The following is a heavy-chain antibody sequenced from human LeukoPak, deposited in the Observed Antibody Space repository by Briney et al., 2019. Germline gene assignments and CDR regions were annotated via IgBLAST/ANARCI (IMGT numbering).Heavy chain of an antibody. CDR2: INPSGGST. J-gene: IGHJ4*02. V-gene: IGHV1-46*01. CDR1: GYTFTSYY. D-gene: IGHD1-26*01. CDR3: ARRGSYSTLPFDY. Sequence: ASVKVSCKASGYTFTSYYMHWVRQAPRPGLELIGIINPSGGSTSYAQKFQGRVTMTRDTSTSTVYMELSSLRSEDTAVYYCARRGSYSTLPFDYWGQGTLVTVSS.